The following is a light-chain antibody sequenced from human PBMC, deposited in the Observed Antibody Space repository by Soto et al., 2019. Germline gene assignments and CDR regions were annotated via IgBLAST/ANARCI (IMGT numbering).Light chain of an antibody. CDR1: QSVSSY. CDR3: QQYNNWPWT. CDR2: DAS. J-gene: IGKJ1*01. Sequence: EIVLTQSPATLSLSPGERATLSCRASQSVSSYLAWYQQKPGQAPRLLIYDASNRATGIPARFSGSGSGTDFTLTINSLEPEDSAVYYCQQYNNWPWTFGQGTKVDIK. V-gene: IGKV3-11*01.